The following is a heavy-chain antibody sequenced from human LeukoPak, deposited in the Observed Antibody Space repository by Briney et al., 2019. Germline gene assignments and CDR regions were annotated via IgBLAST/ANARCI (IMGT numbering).Heavy chain of an antibody. J-gene: IGHJ4*02. Sequence: PSETLSLTCTVSGGSISSYYWSWIRQPPGKGLEWIGYIYYSGSTTYNSSLKSRVTISVDTSKNQFSLRLSSVTAADPAVYYCARQRSFLESTDTVDYWGQGTLVTVSS. CDR1: GGSISSYY. CDR3: ARQRSFLESTDTVDY. CDR2: IYYSGST. V-gene: IGHV4-59*08. D-gene: IGHD3-3*02.